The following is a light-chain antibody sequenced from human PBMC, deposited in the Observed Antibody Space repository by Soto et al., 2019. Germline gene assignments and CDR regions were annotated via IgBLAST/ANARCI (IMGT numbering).Light chain of an antibody. CDR3: SSYTSNNAWV. V-gene: IGLV2-14*01. J-gene: IGLJ3*02. Sequence: QSALTQPASVSGSPGQSITISCTGTSSDVGGYNHVSWYQQHPGKAPKLMIYEVSNRPSGVSSRFSGSKSGNTASLTVSGLQADDKSDYYCSSYTSNNAWVFGGGTKLTVL. CDR1: SSDVGGYNH. CDR2: EVS.